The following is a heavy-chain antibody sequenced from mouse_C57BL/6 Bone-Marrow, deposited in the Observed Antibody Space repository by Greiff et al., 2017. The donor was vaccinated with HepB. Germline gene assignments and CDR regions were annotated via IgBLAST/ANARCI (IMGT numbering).Heavy chain of an antibody. V-gene: IGHV1-52*01. CDR3: ARDGYYYGISYYFDY. Sequence: QVQLQQPGAELVRPGSSVKLSCKASGYTFTSYWMHWVKQRPIQGLEWIGNIDPSDSETHYNQKFKDKATLTVDKSSSTAYTQLSSLTSEDSAVYYCARDGYYYGISYYFDYWGQGTTLTVSS. J-gene: IGHJ2*01. D-gene: IGHD1-1*01. CDR1: GYTFTSYW. CDR2: IDPSDSET.